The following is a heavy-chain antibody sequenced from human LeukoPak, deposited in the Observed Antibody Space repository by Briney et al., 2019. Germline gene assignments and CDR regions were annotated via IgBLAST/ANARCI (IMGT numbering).Heavy chain of an antibody. D-gene: IGHD5-18*01. CDR1: GGSISSGGYS. V-gene: IGHV4-30-2*01. J-gene: IGHJ3*02. CDR3: ARAPRSYDDAFDI. Sequence: PSETLSLTCAVSGGSISSGGYSWSWIRQPPGKGLEWIGYIYHSGSTYYNPSLKSRVTISVDRSKNQFSLKLSSVTAADTAVYYRARAPRSYDDAFDIWGQGTMVTVSS. CDR2: IYHSGST.